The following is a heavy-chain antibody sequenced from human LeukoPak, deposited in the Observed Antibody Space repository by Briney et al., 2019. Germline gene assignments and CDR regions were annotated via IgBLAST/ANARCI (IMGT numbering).Heavy chain of an antibody. CDR2: IWYDGSNR. D-gene: IGHD6-13*01. CDR3: EKGGGSSWFDY. V-gene: IGHV3-30*02. J-gene: IGHJ4*02. CDR1: GFTFSNYG. Sequence: PGGALRLSCAASGFTFSNYGMHWVRQAPGKGLEWVAFIWYDGSNRYYVDSVKSRVTLSRDNSEKTLFLQISSQRTEDTAVSFFEKGGGSSWFDYWGQGTLVTVSS.